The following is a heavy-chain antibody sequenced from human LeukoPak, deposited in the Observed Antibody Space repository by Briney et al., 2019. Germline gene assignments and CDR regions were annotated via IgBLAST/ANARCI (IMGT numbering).Heavy chain of an antibody. V-gene: IGHV3-21*01. CDR2: ISSSSSYI. CDR1: GFTFSSYR. J-gene: IGHJ4*02. D-gene: IGHD2-2*01. CDR3: ARVYCSSTCCVDRRFDY. Sequence: PGGSLRLSCAASGFTFSSYRMNWVRRAPGKGLEWGSSISSSSSYIYYADSVKGRFTISRDNAKNSLYLQMNSLRAEDTAVYYCARVYCSSTCCVDRRFDYWGQGTLVTVSS.